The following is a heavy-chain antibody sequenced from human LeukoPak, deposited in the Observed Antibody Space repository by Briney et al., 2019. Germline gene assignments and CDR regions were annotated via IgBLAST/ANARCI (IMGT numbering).Heavy chain of an antibody. Sequence: ASVKVSCKASGYTFTSYDSNWVRQATGQGREWMGWMNPNSGNTGYAQKFQGRVTMTRNTSISTAYMELSSLRSEDTAVYYCARSLAVAGPWVDYWGQGTLVTVSS. CDR3: ARSLAVAGPWVDY. J-gene: IGHJ4*02. CDR2: MNPNSGNT. D-gene: IGHD6-19*01. V-gene: IGHV1-8*01. CDR1: GYTFTSYD.